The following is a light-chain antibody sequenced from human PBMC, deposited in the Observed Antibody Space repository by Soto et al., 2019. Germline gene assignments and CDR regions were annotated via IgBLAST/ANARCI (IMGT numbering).Light chain of an antibody. V-gene: IGKV1-39*01. Sequence: ETQMTQSPSSLSASVGDGVTITCRASQSISSYLNWYQQRPGKAPKFLIYAASSLQSGVPSRFSGSGSGTDFTLTISSLQPEDFATYFCQQSYSIPLTFGQGTKV. CDR2: AAS. J-gene: IGKJ1*01. CDR1: QSISSY. CDR3: QQSYSIPLT.